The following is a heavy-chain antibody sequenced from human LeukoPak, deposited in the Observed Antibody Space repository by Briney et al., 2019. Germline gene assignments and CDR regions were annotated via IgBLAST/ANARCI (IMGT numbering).Heavy chain of an antibody. V-gene: IGHV4-59*08. CDR1: GASFSTYY. J-gene: IGHJ4*02. CDR2: MCYSGST. D-gene: IGHD1-26*01. CDR3: ARGWDYFDY. Sequence: PSETLSLTCTVSGASFSTYYWSWIRQPPGKGLEWIGYMCYSGSTNYNPSLKSRVTISVDTSKNQFSLKLSSVTAADTAVYYCARGWDYFDYWGQGTLVTVSS.